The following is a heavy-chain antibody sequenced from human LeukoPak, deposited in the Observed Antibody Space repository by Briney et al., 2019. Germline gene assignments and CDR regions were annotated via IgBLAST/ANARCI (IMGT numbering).Heavy chain of an antibody. J-gene: IGHJ4*02. Sequence: GTSLRLSCAGSGYRFSTYGIHWVRQAPARGLEWVALITDDGYNKYYADSVKGRFTISRDNSKSTMYLQMNGLRGEDSAVYYCATKESGTYYNWGQGTLVTVSS. D-gene: IGHD1-26*01. CDR3: ATKESGTYYN. CDR2: ITDDGYNK. CDR1: GYRFSTYG. V-gene: IGHV3-30*03.